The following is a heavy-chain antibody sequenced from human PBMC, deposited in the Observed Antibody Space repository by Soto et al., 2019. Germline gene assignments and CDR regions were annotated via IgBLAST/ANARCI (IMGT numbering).Heavy chain of an antibody. CDR3: AKIPHSSSWYLDPFDI. V-gene: IGHV3-23*01. CDR1: GFTFSSYA. Sequence: EVQLLEAGGGLVQPGGSLRLSCAASGFTFSSYAMSWVRQAPGKGLEWVSAISGSGGSTYYADSVKGRFTISRDNSKNTLYLQMNSLRAEDTAVYYCAKIPHSSSWYLDPFDIWGQGTMVTVSS. CDR2: ISGSGGST. J-gene: IGHJ3*02. D-gene: IGHD6-13*01.